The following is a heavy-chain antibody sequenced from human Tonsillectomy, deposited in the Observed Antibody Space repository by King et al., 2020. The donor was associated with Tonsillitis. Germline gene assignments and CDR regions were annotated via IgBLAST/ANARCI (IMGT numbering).Heavy chain of an antibody. V-gene: IGHV3-30-3*01. CDR1: GFTFSSYA. D-gene: IGHD6-19*01. J-gene: IGHJ6*03. CDR2: ISYDGSNN. CDR3: ASGSSTGWYDYYYYMDV. Sequence: VQLVESGGGVVQPGRSLRLSCAASGFTFSSYAMHWVRQAPGKGLEWVALISYDGSNNYYAESVKGRFTISRDNSKNTLSLQMNSLRAEDTAVYYCASGSSTGWYDYYYYMDVWGKGTTVTVSS.